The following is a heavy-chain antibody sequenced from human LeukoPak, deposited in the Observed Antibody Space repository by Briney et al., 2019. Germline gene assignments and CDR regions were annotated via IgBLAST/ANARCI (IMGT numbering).Heavy chain of an antibody. CDR1: GGTFSSYA. V-gene: IGHV1-18*01. J-gene: IGHJ4*02. CDR2: ISAYNGNT. D-gene: IGHD6-6*01. CDR3: ARDYIAAPTDY. Sequence: ASVKVSCKASGGTFSSYAISWVRQAPGQGLEWMGWISAYNGNTNYAQKLQGRVTMTTDTSTSTACMELRSLRSDDTAVYYCARDYIAAPTDYWGQGTLVTVSS.